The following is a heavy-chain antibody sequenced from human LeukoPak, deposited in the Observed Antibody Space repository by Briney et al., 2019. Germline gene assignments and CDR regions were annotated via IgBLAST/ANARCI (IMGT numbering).Heavy chain of an antibody. CDR2: ISASGGST. V-gene: IGHV3-23*01. Sequence: GGSLRLSCAASGFTLSSYAMSWVRQAPGKGLEWVSSISASGGSTNYAGSVKGRFTISRDNSKNTVYLQMNSLRAEDTAVYYCAKVMKGSERLTMVRGVIIKTAGLYYMDVWGKGTTVTVSS. CDR1: GFTLSSYA. D-gene: IGHD3-10*01. CDR3: AKVMKGSERLTMVRGVIIKTAGLYYMDV. J-gene: IGHJ6*03.